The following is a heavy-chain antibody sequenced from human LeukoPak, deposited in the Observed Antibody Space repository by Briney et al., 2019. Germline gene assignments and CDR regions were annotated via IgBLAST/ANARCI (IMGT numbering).Heavy chain of an antibody. CDR3: ARNPYCSSTSCLKRYFDY. J-gene: IGHJ4*02. Sequence: ASVKVSCKASGYTFTGYYMHWVRQAPGQGLEWMGWINPNSGGTNYAQKFQGRVTMTRDTSISTAYMELSRLRSDDTAVYYCARNPYCSSTSCLKRYFDYWGQGTLVTVSS. CDR2: INPNSGGT. V-gene: IGHV1-2*02. D-gene: IGHD2-2*01. CDR1: GYTFTGYY.